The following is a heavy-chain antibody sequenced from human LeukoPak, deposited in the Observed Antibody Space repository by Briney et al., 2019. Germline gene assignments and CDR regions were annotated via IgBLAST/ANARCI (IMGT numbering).Heavy chain of an antibody. CDR3: ARAEAAGDTKFDY. CDR1: GFTFSSYS. Sequence: QAGGSLRLSCAASGFTFSSYSMNWVRQAPGKGLEWVSYISSSSSTIYYADSVKGRFTISRDNAKNSLYLQMDSLRAEDTAVYYCARAEAAGDTKFDYWGQGTLVTVSS. D-gene: IGHD6-13*01. CDR2: ISSSSSTI. J-gene: IGHJ4*02. V-gene: IGHV3-48*01.